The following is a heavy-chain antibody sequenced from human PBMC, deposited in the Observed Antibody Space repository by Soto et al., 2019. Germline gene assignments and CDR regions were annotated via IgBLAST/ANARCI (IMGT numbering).Heavy chain of an antibody. J-gene: IGHJ4*02. CDR1: GDSLSSGGHY. Sequence: SETLSLTCTVSGDSLSSGGHYWSWIRQHPGKGLEWIGHIYDSVNTYYSPSLRSRVTISADMSKNQFSLNLRSVTAADTAVYYCARVDHRGYFAILTDYWGQGPLVTVCS. CDR3: ARVDHRGYFAILTDY. D-gene: IGHD3-9*01. V-gene: IGHV4-31*03. CDR2: IYDSVNT.